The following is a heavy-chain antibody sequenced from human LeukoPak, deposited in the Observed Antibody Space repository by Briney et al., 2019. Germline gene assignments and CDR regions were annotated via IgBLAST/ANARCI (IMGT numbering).Heavy chain of an antibody. V-gene: IGHV3-21*01. CDR1: GFTFRSYS. D-gene: IGHD1-26*01. Sequence: GGSLRLSCAASGFTFRSYSMNWVRQAPGKGLEWVSSISCSSSYIYYADSVKGRFTISRDNAKNSLYLQMNSLRAEDTALYFCARDNPYSESLAADDAFDIWGQGTMVTVSS. CDR2: ISCSSSYI. CDR3: ARDNPYSESLAADDAFDI. J-gene: IGHJ3*02.